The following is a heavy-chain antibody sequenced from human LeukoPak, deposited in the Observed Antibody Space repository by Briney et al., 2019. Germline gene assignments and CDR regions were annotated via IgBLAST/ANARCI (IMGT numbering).Heavy chain of an antibody. V-gene: IGHV4-4*07. J-gene: IGHJ4*02. Sequence: PETLSLTCTVSGGSISSDYWSWIRQSAGQGLEWIGRMYPSGSPNYKHSLKSRVTMSVDTSKNQFSLKVRSVTAADTAVYYCARGAGPFDYWGQGILVTVSS. D-gene: IGHD6-19*01. CDR3: ARGAGPFDY. CDR2: MYPSGSP. CDR1: GGSISSDY.